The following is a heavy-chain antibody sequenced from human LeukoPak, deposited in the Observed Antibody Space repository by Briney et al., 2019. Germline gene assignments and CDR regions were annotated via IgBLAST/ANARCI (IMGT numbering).Heavy chain of an antibody. J-gene: IGHJ5*02. D-gene: IGHD3-10*01. CDR2: ISYDESNK. CDR1: GFIFSSYG. CDR3: AKDHTGSYYPNWFDP. Sequence: GTSLRLSCAAYGFIFSSYGMHWVRQAPGKGLEWVAVISYDESNKYYADSVKGRFTISRDNSKNTLYLQMNSLRPADTAVYYCAKDHTGSYYPNWFDPWDQGTRVTVSS. V-gene: IGHV3-30*18.